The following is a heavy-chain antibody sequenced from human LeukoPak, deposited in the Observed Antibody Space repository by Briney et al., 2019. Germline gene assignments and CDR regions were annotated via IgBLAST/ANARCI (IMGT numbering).Heavy chain of an antibody. V-gene: IGHV3-48*02. CDR1: RFTFTSYS. D-gene: IGHD2-15*01. J-gene: IGHJ4*02. CDR3: ALVRGYCRGGSCYTYYLHY. Sequence: GGSLRLSCAASRFTFTSYSMNWVRQSPEKGLEWVSYISFCSGNIYYADSVKGRFTISRDNAKNTLYLQMNSLRDEDTAVYYCALVRGYCRGGSCYTYYLHYWARGTLL. CDR2: ISFCSGNI.